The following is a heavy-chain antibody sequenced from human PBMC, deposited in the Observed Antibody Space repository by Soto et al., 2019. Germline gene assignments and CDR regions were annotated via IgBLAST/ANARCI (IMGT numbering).Heavy chain of an antibody. Sequence: PGGSLTLSCAASGFTFSRYAMSWVRQAPGKGLEWVSAISGSGGSTYYADSVKGRFTISRDNSKNTLYLQMSSLRAEDTAVYYCAKLTWPHFDYWGQGTLVTVSS. V-gene: IGHV3-23*01. CDR2: ISGSGGST. D-gene: IGHD5-12*01. CDR3: AKLTWPHFDY. CDR1: GFTFSRYA. J-gene: IGHJ4*02.